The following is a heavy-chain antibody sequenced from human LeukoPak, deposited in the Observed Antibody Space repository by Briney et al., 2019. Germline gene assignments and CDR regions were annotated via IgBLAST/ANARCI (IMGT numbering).Heavy chain of an antibody. D-gene: IGHD2-15*01. J-gene: IGHJ4*02. V-gene: IGHV1-2*02. CDR3: ARDRVYCSAGSCYPSYSFDS. Sequence: GASVKVSCKASGYTFTAYYLQWVRQAPGQGLEWMGWINHNTGGTNYAQKFQGRVTMTRDTSISTAYMELSRLRSDDTAVYYCARDRVYCSAGSCYPSYSFDSWGQGTLVTVSS. CDR1: GYTFTAYY. CDR2: INHNTGGT.